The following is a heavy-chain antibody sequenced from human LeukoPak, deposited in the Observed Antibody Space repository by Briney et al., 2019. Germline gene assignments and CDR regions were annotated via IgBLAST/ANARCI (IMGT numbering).Heavy chain of an antibody. J-gene: IGHJ4*02. CDR1: GGSISSYY. D-gene: IGHD1-1*01. CDR2: IYTNGGT. V-gene: IGHV4-4*07. Sequence: SETLSLTCTVSGGSISSYYWTWVRQPAGKGLEWIGRIYTNGGTNYSPSLKSRVTISVDTSKNQFSLKLNSVTAADTALYYCARVDDWNALEYWGQGILVTVSS. CDR3: ARVDDWNALEY.